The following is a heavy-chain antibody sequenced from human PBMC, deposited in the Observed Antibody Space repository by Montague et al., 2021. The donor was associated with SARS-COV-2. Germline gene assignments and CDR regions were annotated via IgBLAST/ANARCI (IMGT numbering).Heavy chain of an antibody. D-gene: IGHD3-22*01. J-gene: IGHJ2*01. V-gene: IGHV4-4*09. Sequence: SETLSLTCTVSGGSINDHYRSWIRQSPGKGLVWIGYISSNGKTNYNPSLKSRVTLSADASRNEFSLKLDSVTAADTAVYFCARRGYYDSAGYHWHLDLWGRGMLVTVSS. CDR2: ISSNGKT. CDR1: GGSINDHY. CDR3: ARRGYYDSAGYHWHLDL.